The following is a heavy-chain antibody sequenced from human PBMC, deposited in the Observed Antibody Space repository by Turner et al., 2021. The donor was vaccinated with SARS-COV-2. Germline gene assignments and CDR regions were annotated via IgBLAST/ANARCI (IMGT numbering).Heavy chain of an antibody. D-gene: IGHD6-19*01. CDR1: GSTFTSYG. CDR2: ISAYNGNP. Sequence: QVQLVQSGAEVKKPGASVKASCKASGSTFTSYGISWVRQAPGQGLEWMGWISAYNGNPNYAPRLQGRVTMTTDTSTSTAYMELRSLRSDDTAVYYCARLDIPIAVPVANWFDPWGQGTLVTVSS. J-gene: IGHJ5*02. CDR3: ARLDIPIAVPVANWFDP. V-gene: IGHV1-18*01.